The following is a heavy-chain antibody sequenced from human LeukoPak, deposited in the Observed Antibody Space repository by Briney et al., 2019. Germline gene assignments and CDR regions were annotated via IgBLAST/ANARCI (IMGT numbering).Heavy chain of an antibody. Sequence: GGSLRLSCAASGFTFSSYSMNWVRQAPGKGLEWVSSISSSSSDIYYADSVKGRFTISRDNAKNSLYLQMNSLSAEDTAVYYCARSSCSGGSCYRGAVDYWGQGTLVTVSS. V-gene: IGHV3-21*01. CDR2: ISSSSSDI. CDR3: ARSSCSGGSCYRGAVDY. J-gene: IGHJ4*02. D-gene: IGHD2-15*01. CDR1: GFTFSSYS.